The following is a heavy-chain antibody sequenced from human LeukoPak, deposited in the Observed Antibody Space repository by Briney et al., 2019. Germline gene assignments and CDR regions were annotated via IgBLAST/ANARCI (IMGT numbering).Heavy chain of an antibody. V-gene: IGHV1-2*02. Sequence: ASVKVSCKASGYTFTGYYMHWVRQAPGQGLEWMGWINPNSGGTNYAQKFQGRVTMTRDTSISTAYMELSSLRPEDTAMYFCARDKGGMVPFDHWDQGTLVTVSS. CDR1: GYTFTGYY. CDR2: INPNSGGT. J-gene: IGHJ4*02. CDR3: ARDKGGMVPFDH. D-gene: IGHD3-10*01.